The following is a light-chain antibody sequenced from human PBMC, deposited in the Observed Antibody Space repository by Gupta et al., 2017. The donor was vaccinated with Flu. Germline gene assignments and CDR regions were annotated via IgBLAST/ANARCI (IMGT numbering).Light chain of an antibody. CDR3: QQYYSSPWT. CDR1: QGISNY. V-gene: IGKV1-16*02. CDR2: GAS. Sequence: ITCRSSQGISNYLAWFQRKPGKAPKSLIYGASALHSGVPSQFSGSGSGTDFTLTISSLQPEDFATYYCQQYYSSPWTFGQGTKVEIK. J-gene: IGKJ1*01.